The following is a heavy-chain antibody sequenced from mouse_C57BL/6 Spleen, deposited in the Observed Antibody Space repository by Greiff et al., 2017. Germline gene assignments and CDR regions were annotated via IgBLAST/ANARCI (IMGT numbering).Heavy chain of an antibody. Sequence: LQESGPELVKPGASVKISCKASGYAFSSSWMNWVKQRPGKGLEWIGRIYPGDGDTNYNGKFKGKATLTADKSSSTAYMQLSSLTSEDSAVYFCARHYGSSPYYAMDYWGQGTSVTVSS. J-gene: IGHJ4*01. CDR1: GYAFSSSW. D-gene: IGHD1-1*01. V-gene: IGHV1-82*01. CDR3: ARHYGSSPYYAMDY. CDR2: IYPGDGDT.